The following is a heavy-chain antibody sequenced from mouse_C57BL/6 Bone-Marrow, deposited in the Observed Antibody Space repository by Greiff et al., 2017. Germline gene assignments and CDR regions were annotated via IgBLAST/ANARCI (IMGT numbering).Heavy chain of an antibody. Sequence: QVQLQQPGAELVMPGASVKLSCKASGYTFTSYWMHWVKQRPGQGLEWIGEIDPSDSYTNYNQKFKGKSTLTVDKSSSTAYMQLSSRTSEDSAVYYCARGGYYGSNFFDYWGQGTTLTVSS. D-gene: IGHD1-1*01. CDR2: IDPSDSYT. J-gene: IGHJ2*01. CDR1: GYTFTSYW. V-gene: IGHV1-69*01. CDR3: ARGGYYGSNFFDY.